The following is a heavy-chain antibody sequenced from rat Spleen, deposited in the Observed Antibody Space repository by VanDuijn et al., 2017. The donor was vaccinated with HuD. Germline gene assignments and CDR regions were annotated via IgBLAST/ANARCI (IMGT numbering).Heavy chain of an antibody. CDR2: ISYDGVTT. V-gene: IGHV5-29*01. Sequence: EVQLVESDGGLVQPGRSLKLSCAASGFTFSDYGMAWVRQAPTKGLAWVATISYDGVTTYYRDSVRGRFPISSDNAKNTLYPQMDSLRSEDTATYYCVRPAGTVVPNWFVYWGQGTLVTVSS. J-gene: IGHJ3*01. D-gene: IGHD1-1*01. CDR1: GFTFSDYG. CDR3: VRPAGTVVPNWFVY.